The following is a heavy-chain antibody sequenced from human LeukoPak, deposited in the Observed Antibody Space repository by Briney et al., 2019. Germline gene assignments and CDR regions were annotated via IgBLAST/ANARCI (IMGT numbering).Heavy chain of an antibody. V-gene: IGHV3-23*01. CDR3: AKDPYYDSSGYYSDY. D-gene: IGHD3-22*01. CDR2: ISGSGGTT. Sequence: GGSLRLSCAASGFTFSSYAMSWVRQAPGKGLEWVSSISGSGGTTFYADSVRGRFTISRDNSKNTLYLQMNSLRAEDTAVYYCAKDPYYDSSGYYSDYWGQGTLVTVSP. J-gene: IGHJ4*02. CDR1: GFTFSSYA.